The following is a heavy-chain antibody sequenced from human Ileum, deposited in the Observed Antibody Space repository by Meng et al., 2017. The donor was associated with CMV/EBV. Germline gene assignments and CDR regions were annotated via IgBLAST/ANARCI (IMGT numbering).Heavy chain of an antibody. CDR2: ISNSGNT. V-gene: IGHV4-61*01. Sequence: SETLSLTCAVSGGSVSSDYYYWNWIRQPPGKGLEWVAYISNSGNTNSNPSLKSRVSISADAAKNMFSLRLTSVTAAGTAVYYCARGWADVRLSGVMDLWGQGTMVTGSS. J-gene: IGHJ6*02. CDR1: GGSVSSDYYY. CDR3: ARGWADVRLSGVMDL. D-gene: IGHD2/OR15-2a*01.